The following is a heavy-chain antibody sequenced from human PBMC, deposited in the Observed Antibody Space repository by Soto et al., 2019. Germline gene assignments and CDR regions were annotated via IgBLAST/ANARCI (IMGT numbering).Heavy chain of an antibody. CDR1: GGTFSSYT. J-gene: IGHJ4*02. V-gene: IGHV1-69*04. CDR3: ATDIIEGGVRGAKVGSDY. Sequence: SVKVSCKASGGTFSSYTISWVRQAPGQGLEWMGRIIPILGIANYAQKFQGRVTITADKSTNTAHMELSSLRSEDTAVYYCATDIIEGGVRGAKVGSDYWGQGTLVTVS. CDR2: IIPILGIA. D-gene: IGHD1-26*01.